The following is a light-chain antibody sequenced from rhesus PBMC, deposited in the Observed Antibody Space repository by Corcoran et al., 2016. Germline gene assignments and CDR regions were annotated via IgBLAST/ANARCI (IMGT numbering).Light chain of an antibody. CDR2: EAS. V-gene: IGKV1-25*01. Sequence: DIQMTQSPSSLSASVGDRVPITCRACQGITNDLAWYMKKPGETPQLLIYEASSLQSGIPSRFSGSGSGTDFTLTSSSLQSEDFATYYCQHYYSTPPTFGQGTKVEIK. CDR3: QHYYSTPPT. J-gene: IGKJ1*01. CDR1: QGITND.